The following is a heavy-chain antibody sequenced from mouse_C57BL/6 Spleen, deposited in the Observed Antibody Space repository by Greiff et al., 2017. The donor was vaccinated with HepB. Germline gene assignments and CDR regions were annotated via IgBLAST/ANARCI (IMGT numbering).Heavy chain of an antibody. Sequence: QVQLQQPGAELVMPGASVKLSCKASGYTFTSYWMHWVKQRPGQGLEWIGEIDPSDSYTNYNQKFKGKSTLTVDKSSSTAYMQLSSLTSEESAVYYCARSGDGFAYWGQGTLVTVSA. J-gene: IGHJ3*01. CDR2: IDPSDSYT. CDR3: ARSGDGFAY. D-gene: IGHD3-1*01. CDR1: GYTFTSYW. V-gene: IGHV1-69*01.